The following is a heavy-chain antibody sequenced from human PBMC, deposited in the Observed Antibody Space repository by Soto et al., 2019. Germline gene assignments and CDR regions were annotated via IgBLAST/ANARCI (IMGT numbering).Heavy chain of an antibody. Sequence: SVKVSCKASGGTFSSYAISWVRQAPGQGLEWMGGIIPIFGTANYAQKFQGRVTITADKSMSTAYMELSSLRSEDTAVYYCASHDQYCSSKSCYPKSYFDYWGQGTLVTVSS. J-gene: IGHJ4*02. CDR1: GGTFSSYA. CDR3: ASHDQYCSSKSCYPKSYFDY. D-gene: IGHD2-2*01. CDR2: IIPIFGTA. V-gene: IGHV1-69*06.